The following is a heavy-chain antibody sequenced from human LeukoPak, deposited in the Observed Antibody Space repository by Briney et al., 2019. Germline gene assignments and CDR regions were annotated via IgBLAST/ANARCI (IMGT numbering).Heavy chain of an antibody. CDR1: GYFITSGYY. V-gene: IGHV4-38-2*01. J-gene: IGHJ4*02. D-gene: IGHD5-18*01. Sequence: SETLSLTCSVSGYFITSGYYWGWIRQPPGKGLEWIGNIHHRGNTHYNPSLKSRVTLSVDTSNNQFSLKLNSVTASDAAIYYCARHLSGTAMAHYFDFWGQGTLVTVSS. CDR3: ARHLSGTAMAHYFDF. CDR2: IHHRGNT.